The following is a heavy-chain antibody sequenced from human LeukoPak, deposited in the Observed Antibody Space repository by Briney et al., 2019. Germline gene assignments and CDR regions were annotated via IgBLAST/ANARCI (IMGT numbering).Heavy chain of an antibody. CDR3: ARVVGYNWNEEWFDP. CDR2: INPNSGGT. D-gene: IGHD1-20*01. Sequence: ASVKVSCKASGYTFTGYYMHWVRQAPGQGLEWMGWINPNSGGTNYAQKFQGRVTMTRDTSISTAYTELSRLRSDDTAVYYCARVVGYNWNEEWFDPWGQGTLVTVSS. J-gene: IGHJ5*02. V-gene: IGHV1-2*02. CDR1: GYTFTGYY.